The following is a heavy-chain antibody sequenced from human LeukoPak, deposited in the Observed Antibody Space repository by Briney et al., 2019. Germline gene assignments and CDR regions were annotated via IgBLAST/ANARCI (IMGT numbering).Heavy chain of an antibody. CDR3: AREAGPMVRGVIRRTNYYGLDV. J-gene: IGHJ6*02. Sequence: PGGSLRLSCAASGFTFSSYWMHWVRQAPGKGLVWVSRIYSDGSSTSYADSVKGRFTISRDNAKNTLYLQMNSLRVEDTAVYYCAREAGPMVRGVIRRTNYYGLDVWGQGTTVTVSS. CDR2: IYSDGSST. V-gene: IGHV3-74*01. CDR1: GFTFSSYW. D-gene: IGHD3-10*01.